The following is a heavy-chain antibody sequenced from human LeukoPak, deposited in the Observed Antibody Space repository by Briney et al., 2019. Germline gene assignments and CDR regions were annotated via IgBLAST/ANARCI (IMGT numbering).Heavy chain of an antibody. CDR1: GGSFSGYY. D-gene: IGHD3-10*01. J-gene: IGHJ5*02. CDR2: INHSGST. CDR3: ARGFLLLWFGELFKKSNWFDP. Sequence: SETLSLTCAVYGGSFSGYYWSWIRQPPGKGLEWIGEINHSGSTNYNPSPKSRVTISVDTSKNQFSLKLSSVTAADTAVYYCARGFLLLWFGELFKKSNWFDPWGQGALVTVSS. V-gene: IGHV4-34*01.